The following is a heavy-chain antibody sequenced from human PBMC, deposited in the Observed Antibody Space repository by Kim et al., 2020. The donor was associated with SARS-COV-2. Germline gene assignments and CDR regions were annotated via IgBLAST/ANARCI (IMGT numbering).Heavy chain of an antibody. Sequence: QTYQGRVTITADESTSTAYMELSGLRAEDTAVYYCARGGEGELLMVAFDYWGQGTLVTVSS. V-gene: IGHV1-69*01. J-gene: IGHJ4*02. CDR3: ARGGEGELLMVAFDY. D-gene: IGHD1-26*01.